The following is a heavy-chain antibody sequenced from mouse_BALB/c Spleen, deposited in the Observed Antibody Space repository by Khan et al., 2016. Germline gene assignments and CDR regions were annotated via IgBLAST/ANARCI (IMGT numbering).Heavy chain of an antibody. J-gene: IGHJ4*01. Sequence: QVQLKESGPDLVAPSQSLSITCTVSGFSLTSYGVHWVRQPPGKGLEWLVVIWSDGSTTYNSALQSRLSISKDNSKSQVFLKMNSLQTDDTAMYXCARHYYGSSYAMDYWGQGTSVTVSS. CDR1: GFSLTSYG. D-gene: IGHD1-1*01. V-gene: IGHV2-6-2*01. CDR2: IWSDGST. CDR3: ARHYYGSSYAMDY.